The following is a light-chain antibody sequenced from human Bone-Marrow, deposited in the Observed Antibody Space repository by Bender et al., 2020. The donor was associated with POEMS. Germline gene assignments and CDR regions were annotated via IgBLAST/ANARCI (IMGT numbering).Light chain of an antibody. CDR1: SSNTGSGYD. V-gene: IGLV1-40*01. J-gene: IGLJ2*01. Sequence: QSVLTQPPSVSGAPGQRVTISCTGSSSNTGSGYDINWYQHLPGTAPKLLIYGYNNRPSGVPDRFSASKSGTSVSLAITGLQAEDDADYYCQSYDNSLSGHVVFGGGTKLIVL. CDR2: GYN. CDR3: QSYDNSLSGHVV.